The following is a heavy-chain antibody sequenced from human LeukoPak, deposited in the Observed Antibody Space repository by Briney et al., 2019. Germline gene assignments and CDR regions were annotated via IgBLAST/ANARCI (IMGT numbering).Heavy chain of an antibody. CDR1: GFTFSSYS. V-gene: IGHV3-48*01. CDR2: ISSSSSTI. Sequence: GGSLRLSXAASGFTFSSYSMNWVRQAPGKGLEWVSYISSSSSTIYYADSVKGRFTISRDNAKHSLYLQMNSLRAEDTAVYYCARDLSATVTTYWGQGTLVTVSS. CDR3: ARDLSATVTTY. J-gene: IGHJ4*02. D-gene: IGHD4-17*01.